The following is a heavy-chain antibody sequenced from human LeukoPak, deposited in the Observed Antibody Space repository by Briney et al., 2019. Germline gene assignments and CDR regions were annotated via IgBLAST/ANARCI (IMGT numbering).Heavy chain of an antibody. CDR2: LDSSGST. J-gene: IGHJ4*02. CDR3: ARGTSCGSKCFFDY. Sequence: SETLSLTCKVSDGSISGYYWSWIRQPAGKGLEWIGRLDSSGSTNYNSSLKSRVTMSIDRSQFSLRLTSVTAADTAIYYCARGTSCGSKCFFDYRGQGILVTVSS. D-gene: IGHD2-21*01. V-gene: IGHV4-4*07. CDR1: DGSISGYY.